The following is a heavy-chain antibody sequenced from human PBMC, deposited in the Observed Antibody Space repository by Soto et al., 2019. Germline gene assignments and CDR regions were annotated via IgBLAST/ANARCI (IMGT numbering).Heavy chain of an antibody. J-gene: IGHJ4*02. Sequence: GGSLRLSCAASGFSFSTYNMNWVRQAPGKGLEWVSYISSGSSIISSKYYTDSVKGRFTISRDNAMESLYLQMNSLRDEDTAVYYCARSRVAGWSPFDFWGQGTLVTVSS. D-gene: IGHD6-19*01. CDR3: ARSRVAGWSPFDF. V-gene: IGHV3-48*02. CDR1: GFSFSTYN. CDR2: ISSGSSIISSK.